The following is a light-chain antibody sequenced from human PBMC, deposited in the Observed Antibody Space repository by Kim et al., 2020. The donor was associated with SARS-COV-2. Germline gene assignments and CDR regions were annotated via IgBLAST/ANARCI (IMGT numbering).Light chain of an antibody. J-gene: IGKJ2*01. Sequence: LVASVGDRVTITSQGSHDISNYLNWYQQKPGKAPMLLIDDASNLETGVASRFSGSGSGTDFTFTISSLQPEDIATYYWQQYDNLYTFGQGTKLEI. CDR2: DAS. V-gene: IGKV1-33*01. CDR1: HDISNY. CDR3: QQYDNLYT.